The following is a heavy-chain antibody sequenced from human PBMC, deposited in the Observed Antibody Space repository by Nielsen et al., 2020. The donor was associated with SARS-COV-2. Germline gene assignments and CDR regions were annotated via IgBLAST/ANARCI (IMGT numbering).Heavy chain of an antibody. V-gene: IGHV3-69-1*01. D-gene: IGHD2-15*01. CDR2: ISSSSTI. Sequence: VRQMPGKGLEWVSYISSSSTIYYADSVKGRFTISRDNAKNSLYLQMNSLRAEDTAVYYCARDLQVVVAATYSYYYYGVDVWGQGTTVTVSS. J-gene: IGHJ6*02. CDR3: ARDLQVVVAATYSYYYYGVDV.